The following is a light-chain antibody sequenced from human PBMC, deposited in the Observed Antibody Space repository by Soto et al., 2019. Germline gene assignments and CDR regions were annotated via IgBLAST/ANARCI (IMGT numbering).Light chain of an antibody. J-gene: IGLJ3*02. CDR3: AVWDNSMTAWV. CDR2: RDG. CDR1: SSNIGAGYD. Sequence: QSVLTQPPSVSGAPGQRVTISCTGSSSNIGAGYDVHWYWQLPGTAPKLLIFRDGQRPSGVPARFFGSKSDTSASLAITGLRSEDEAHYYCAVWDNSMTAWVFGGGTKLTVL. V-gene: IGLV1-40*01.